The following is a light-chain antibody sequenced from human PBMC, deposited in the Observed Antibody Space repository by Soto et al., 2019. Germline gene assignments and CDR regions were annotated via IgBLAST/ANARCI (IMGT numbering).Light chain of an antibody. CDR2: END. CDR1: SSIIGNNY. J-gene: IGLJ1*01. V-gene: IGLV1-51*02. CDR3: GTWDSTLSAYV. Sequence: QSVLTQLPSVSAAPGQKVTISCSGSSSIIGNNYVSWYQQVPGTAPRLLIYENDKRPSGIPDRFSGSKSATSATLGITGLQTGDEADYYCGTWDSTLSAYVFGTGTKLTVL.